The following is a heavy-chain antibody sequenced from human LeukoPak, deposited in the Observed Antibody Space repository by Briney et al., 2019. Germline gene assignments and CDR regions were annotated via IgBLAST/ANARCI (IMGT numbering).Heavy chain of an antibody. CDR2: ITADSGTT. J-gene: IGHJ4*02. CDR3: AKLFYSSGMYHFDY. Sequence: GGSLRLSCAVSGFTFSTKSMNWVRQAPGKGLEWGTYITADSGTTYYADSVKGRFTISRDNAKNSLYQQMNSLRDEDTAVFYCAKLFYSSGMYHFDYWGQGTLVTVSS. CDR1: GFTFSTKS. V-gene: IGHV3-48*02. D-gene: IGHD3-10*01.